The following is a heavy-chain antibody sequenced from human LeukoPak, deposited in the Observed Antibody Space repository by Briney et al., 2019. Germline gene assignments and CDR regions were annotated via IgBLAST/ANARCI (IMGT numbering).Heavy chain of an antibody. CDR1: GYTFTNFD. CDR3: ARAPMGATPLY. Sequence: ASVKVSCKASGYTFTNFDINWVRQAPGQGLEWMGWMNPVSGNAGSAQKFQGRVTLTRDTSITTAYMELTSLRSDDTAFYYCARAPMGATPLYWGQGTLVTVSS. V-gene: IGHV1-8*01. J-gene: IGHJ4*02. D-gene: IGHD1-26*01. CDR2: MNPVSGNA.